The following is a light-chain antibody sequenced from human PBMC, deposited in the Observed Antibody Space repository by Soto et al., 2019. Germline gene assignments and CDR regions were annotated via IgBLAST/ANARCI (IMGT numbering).Light chain of an antibody. CDR2: GAS. Sequence: DIVLTQSPGTLSMSPGERATLSCRASQSISSNYLAWYQQKPGQAPRLLIYGASSGATGIPDRFSGSGSGTDFTLTISRLEAEDFAVYYCQQYGSSPRTFGQGTKVEFK. V-gene: IGKV3-20*01. J-gene: IGKJ1*01. CDR1: QSISSNY. CDR3: QQYGSSPRT.